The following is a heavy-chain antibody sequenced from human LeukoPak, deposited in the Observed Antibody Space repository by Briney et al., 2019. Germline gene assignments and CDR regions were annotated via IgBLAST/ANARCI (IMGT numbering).Heavy chain of an antibody. V-gene: IGHV3-23*01. CDR1: GFTFSSYA. Sequence: PGGSLRLSCAASGFTFSSYAMNWVRQAPGKGLEWVSTISNSGGGIYYADSVKGRFTISRDNSKNTLYLQMNSLRAEDTAIYYCAEGWGSFDYWGQGILVTASS. CDR2: ISNSGGGI. D-gene: IGHD7-27*01. J-gene: IGHJ4*02. CDR3: AEGWGSFDY.